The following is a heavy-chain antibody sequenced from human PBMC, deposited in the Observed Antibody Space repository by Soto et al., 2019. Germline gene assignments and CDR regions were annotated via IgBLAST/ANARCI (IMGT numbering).Heavy chain of an antibody. CDR1: GFTFNNYV. CDR2: ITGSAGRT. J-gene: IGHJ4*02. V-gene: IGHV3-23*01. D-gene: IGHD2-2*01. Sequence: HPGGSLRLSCAASGFTFNNYVMSWVRQAPGKGLEWVSAITGSAGRTFYADSVKGRFTISRDNSRSTLYLQMNSLRAEDTAVYFCAKVEFVAVPAAFDYWGQGTQVTVSS. CDR3: AKVEFVAVPAAFDY.